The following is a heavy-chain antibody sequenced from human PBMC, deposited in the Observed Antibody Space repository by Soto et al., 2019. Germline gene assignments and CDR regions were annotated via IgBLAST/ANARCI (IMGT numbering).Heavy chain of an antibody. Sequence: QVQLVQSGAEVKKPGSSVKVSCKASGGTFSSYSINWVRQAPGQGLEWMGEIIPIFGTANYAQKYQGRVTITADESTGTAYMELSSMRSEDTAVYYCARDGGRHSGGIDYWGQGTLVPVSS. CDR3: ARDGGRHSGGIDY. V-gene: IGHV1-69*01. CDR1: GGTFSSYS. D-gene: IGHD1-26*01. J-gene: IGHJ4*02. CDR2: IIPIFGTA.